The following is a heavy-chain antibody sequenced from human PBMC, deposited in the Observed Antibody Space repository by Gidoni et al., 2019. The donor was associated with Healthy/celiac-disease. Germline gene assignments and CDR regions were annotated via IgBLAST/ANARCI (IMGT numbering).Heavy chain of an antibody. CDR3: ATGGEGKARYYDSSGYYLNYFDY. J-gene: IGHJ4*02. Sequence: QVQLVPSGAEVKKPGASVKVSFKVSGYTLTDLSMYWVLQAPGKGLEGMGGFDPEDGETIYAQKFQGRGNMTEDTSTETAYMERSSLRSEDTAVYYCATGGEGKARYYDSSGYYLNYFDYWGQGTLVTVSS. CDR2: FDPEDGET. D-gene: IGHD3-22*01. CDR1: GYTLTDLS. V-gene: IGHV1-24*01.